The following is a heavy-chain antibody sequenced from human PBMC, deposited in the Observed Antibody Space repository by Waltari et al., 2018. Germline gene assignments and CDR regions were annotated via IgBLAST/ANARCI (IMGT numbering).Heavy chain of an antibody. V-gene: IGHV3-30*18. D-gene: IGHD2-21*02. CDR3: AKGPSYCGGDCYSGPTDY. CDR2: ISYDGSNK. Sequence: QVQLVESGGGVVQPGRSLRLSCAASGFTFSSYGMPWVRQAPGKGLEWVAVISYDGSNKYYADSVKGRFTISRDNSKNTLYLQMNSLRAEDTAVYYCAKGPSYCGGDCYSGPTDYWGQGTLVTVSS. J-gene: IGHJ4*02. CDR1: GFTFSSYG.